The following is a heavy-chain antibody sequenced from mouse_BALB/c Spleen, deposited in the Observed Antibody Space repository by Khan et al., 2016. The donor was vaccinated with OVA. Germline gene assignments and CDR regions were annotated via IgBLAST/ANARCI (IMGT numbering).Heavy chain of an antibody. CDR1: GYSITSGYS. D-gene: IGHD1-1*01. CDR2: IHYSGST. J-gene: IGHJ1*01. V-gene: IGHV3-1*02. CDR3: ARSGTTVVAYWYCDV. Sequence: EVQLQESGPDLVKPSQSLSLTCTVTGYSITSGYSWHWIRQFPGNKLEWMGYIHYSGSTNYNPSLTSRISITRDTSKNQFFLQLNSVTTEDTATYYCARSGTTVVAYWYCDVWGAGTTVTVSS.